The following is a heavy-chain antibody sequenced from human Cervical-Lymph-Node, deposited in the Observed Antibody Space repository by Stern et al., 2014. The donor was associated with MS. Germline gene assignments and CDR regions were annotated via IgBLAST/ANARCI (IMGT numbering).Heavy chain of an antibody. CDR2: ISRTSSYI. Sequence: DQLVQSGGGLVKPGGSLRLSCEAAGFRFSNYDMNWVRQAPGKGLEWLSVISRTSSYIYYADSVKGRFTVSRDNAKNSLFLQIDSLRVEDTAVYYCARDGYGTNADYYGFDVWGQGTTVTVSS. CDR1: GFRFSNYD. J-gene: IGHJ6*02. D-gene: IGHD2-8*01. V-gene: IGHV3-21*01. CDR3: ARDGYGTNADYYGFDV.